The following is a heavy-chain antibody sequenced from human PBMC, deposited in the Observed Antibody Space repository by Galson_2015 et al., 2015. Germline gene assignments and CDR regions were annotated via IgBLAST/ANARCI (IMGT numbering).Heavy chain of an antibody. Sequence: SLRLSCAASGFTFSSYAMHWVRQAPGKGLEWVAVISYDGSNKYYADSVKGRFTISRDNSKNTLYLQMNSLRAEDTAVYYCARAHLNPGYDEDAFDIWGQGTMVTVSS. J-gene: IGHJ3*02. CDR2: ISYDGSNK. CDR3: ARAHLNPGYDEDAFDI. CDR1: GFTFSSYA. D-gene: IGHD5-12*01. V-gene: IGHV3-30*01.